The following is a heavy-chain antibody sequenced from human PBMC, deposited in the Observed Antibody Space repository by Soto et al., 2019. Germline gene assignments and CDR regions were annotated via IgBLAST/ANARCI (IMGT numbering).Heavy chain of an antibody. CDR3: ARDRYDILTGYHDWFDP. J-gene: IGHJ5*02. Sequence: PSETLSLTCTVSGGSISSGGYYWSWLRQHPGKGLEWIGYIYYSGSTYYNPSLKSRVTISVDTSKNQFSLKLSSVTAADTAVYYCARDRYDILTGYHDWFDPWGQGTLVTVSS. D-gene: IGHD3-9*01. CDR2: IYYSGST. CDR1: GGSISSGGYY. V-gene: IGHV4-31*03.